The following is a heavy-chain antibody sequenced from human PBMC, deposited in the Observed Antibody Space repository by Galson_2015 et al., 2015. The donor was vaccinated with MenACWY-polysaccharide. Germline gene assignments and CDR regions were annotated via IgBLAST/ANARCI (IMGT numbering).Heavy chain of an antibody. CDR2: ISSSSSYI. D-gene: IGHD3-10*01. V-gene: IGHV3-21*01. Sequence: SLRLSCAASGFTFSNYNMNWVRQAPGKGLEWVSSISSSSSYIYYADSVKGRFTISRDNAQNSLYLQKNSLRGEDTAIYYCGRNGEGVWGQGTLVTVSS. CDR1: GFTFSNYN. J-gene: IGHJ4*02. CDR3: GRNGEGV.